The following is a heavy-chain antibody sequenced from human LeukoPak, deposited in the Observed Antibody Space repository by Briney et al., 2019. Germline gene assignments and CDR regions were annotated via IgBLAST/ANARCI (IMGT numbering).Heavy chain of an antibody. V-gene: IGHV1-69*13. CDR1: GYTFTSYG. J-gene: IGHJ4*02. CDR3: ARGSGSGSLYRPSQFDY. D-gene: IGHD3-10*01. Sequence: ASVKVSCKASGYTFTSYGISWVRQAPGQGLEWMGGIIPIFGTANYAQKFQGRVTITADESTSTAYMELSSLRSEDTAVYYCARGSGSGSLYRPSQFDYWGQGTLVTVSS. CDR2: IIPIFGTA.